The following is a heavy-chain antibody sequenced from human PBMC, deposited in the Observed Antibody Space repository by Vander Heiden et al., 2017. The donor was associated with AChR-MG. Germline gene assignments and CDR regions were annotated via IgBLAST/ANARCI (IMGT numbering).Heavy chain of an antibody. Sequence: QVQLVQSGTDLKQPGASVTVSCKASGYTFSSYAISWVRQAPGQGLEWMGWINPYTGETKNVQKFQGRVSMTTDTSTGTVYLYLTSLKSDDSAVYYCARGGDYGGNYGDYWGQGSLVTVSS. CDR2: INPYTGET. V-gene: IGHV1-18*01. CDR3: ARGGDYGGNYGDY. CDR1: GYTFSSYA. D-gene: IGHD4-17*01. J-gene: IGHJ4*02.